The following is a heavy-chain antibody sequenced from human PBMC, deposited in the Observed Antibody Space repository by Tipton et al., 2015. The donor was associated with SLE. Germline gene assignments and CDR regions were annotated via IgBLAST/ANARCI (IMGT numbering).Heavy chain of an antibody. D-gene: IGHD3-16*01. Sequence: TLSLTCTVSGASISSGSNYWTWIRQHPGKGLEWIGHISNSGSTYYTPSLKSRVTISVDTSKSHFSLKLSSVTAADTAVYYCARTLSNFFDPWGQGTLVSVSS. CDR1: GASISSGSNY. CDR3: ARTLSNFFDP. V-gene: IGHV4-31*03. J-gene: IGHJ5*02. CDR2: ISNSGST.